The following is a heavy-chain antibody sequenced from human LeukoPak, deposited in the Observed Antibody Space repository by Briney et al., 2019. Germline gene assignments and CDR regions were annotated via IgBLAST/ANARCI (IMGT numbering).Heavy chain of an antibody. CDR3: AKAFTTVDPRYY. D-gene: IGHD4-23*01. Sequence: PGGSLRLSCAASGFTFSSYAMSWVRQAPGKGLEWVSAISSSGGTTDYADSVKGRFTISRDNSENTLYLQMNSLRAEDTAVYYCAKAFTTVDPRYYWGQGTLVTVSS. J-gene: IGHJ4*02. CDR2: ISSSGGTT. CDR1: GFTFSSYA. V-gene: IGHV3-23*01.